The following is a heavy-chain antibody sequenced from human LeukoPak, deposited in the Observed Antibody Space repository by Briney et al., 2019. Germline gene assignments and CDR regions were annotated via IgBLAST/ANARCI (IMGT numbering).Heavy chain of an antibody. Sequence: SETLSLTCRVSGGSISSSIYYWGWIRQPPGKGLEWIGSIYYSGSTYYNPSLKSRVTISVDTSKNQFSLKLSSVTAADTAVYYCARQYRRCTDGLCYRGGFDYWGQGTLVTVSS. CDR3: ARQYRRCTDGLCYRGGFDY. J-gene: IGHJ4*02. V-gene: IGHV4-39*01. D-gene: IGHD2-8*01. CDR1: GGSISSSIYY. CDR2: IYYSGST.